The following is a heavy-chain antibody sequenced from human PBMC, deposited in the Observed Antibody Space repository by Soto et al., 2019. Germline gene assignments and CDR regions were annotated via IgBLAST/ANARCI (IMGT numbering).Heavy chain of an antibody. J-gene: IGHJ6*02. V-gene: IGHV4-59*01. Sequence: PPETLALTCTVSGSTISSYYWSWIRQHPGKGLEWIGYIYYSGSTNYNPSLKSRVTISVDTSKNQFSLKLSSVTAADTAVYYCARDRGYDFWSGYLTLYGMDVWGQGTTVTVSS. CDR2: IYYSGST. D-gene: IGHD3-3*01. CDR1: GSTISSYY. CDR3: ARDRGYDFWSGYLTLYGMDV.